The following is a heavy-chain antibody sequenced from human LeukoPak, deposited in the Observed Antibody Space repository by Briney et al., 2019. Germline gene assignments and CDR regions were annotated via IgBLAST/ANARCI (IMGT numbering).Heavy chain of an antibody. D-gene: IGHD3-10*01. CDR1: EFTFSTYA. J-gene: IGHJ6*03. CDR3: ARGPNASGSYFRRNYYYIYMDV. V-gene: IGHV3-30*04. CDR2: ISHVGTNK. Sequence: GGSLRLSCAASEFTFSTYAMHWARQAPGKGLEWVAVISHVGTNKYYADSVKGRFTISRDNSKNTLYLQMNSLTTEDTAVYFCARGPNASGSYFRRNYYYIYMDVWGKGTTVTVSS.